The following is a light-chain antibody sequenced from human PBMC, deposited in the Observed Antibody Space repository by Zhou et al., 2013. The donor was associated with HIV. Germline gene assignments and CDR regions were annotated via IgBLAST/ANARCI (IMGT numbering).Light chain of an antibody. CDR1: QTISNY. V-gene: IGKV1-39*01. Sequence: DIQMTQSPSSLSASVGDSVTITCRASQTISNYLNWYQQKAGKAPKLLIYAASSLQSGVPSRFSGSGSGTDFTLTISSLQPEDFATYYCQQFNTLPPLTFGGGTKVEIK. CDR2: AAS. CDR3: QQFNTLPPLT. J-gene: IGKJ4*01.